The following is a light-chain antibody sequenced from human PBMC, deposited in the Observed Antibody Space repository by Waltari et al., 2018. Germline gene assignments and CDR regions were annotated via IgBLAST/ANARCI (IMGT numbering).Light chain of an antibody. V-gene: IGKV3-11*01. Sequence: EIVLTQSPATLSLSPGERATLSCRAIQSVNEYLAWYQQIPGQAPRLLIYDASNMATGIPARFSGSGSGTDFTLTISSLEPEDFAIYYCHVRSNWPPVTFGGGTKVEIK. CDR2: DAS. CDR3: HVRSNWPPVT. CDR1: QSVNEY. J-gene: IGKJ4*01.